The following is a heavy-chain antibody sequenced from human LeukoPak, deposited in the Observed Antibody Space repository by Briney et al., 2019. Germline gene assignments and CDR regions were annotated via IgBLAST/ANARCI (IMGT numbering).Heavy chain of an antibody. CDR2: IYYSGST. CDR3: ARSRKNDCTSTSCYTDY. CDR1: SYY. V-gene: IGHV4-39*01. Sequence: SYYWVWIRQPPGKGLEWIGSIYYSGSTYYNPSLKSRVTISVDTSKNQFSLKLSSVTAADMAVYYCARSRKNDCTSTSCYTDYWGQGTLVTVSS. J-gene: IGHJ4*02. D-gene: IGHD2-2*02.